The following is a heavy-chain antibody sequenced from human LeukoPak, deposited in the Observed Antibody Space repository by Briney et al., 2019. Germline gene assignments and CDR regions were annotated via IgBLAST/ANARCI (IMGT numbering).Heavy chain of an antibody. CDR3: THPAYYYNVDV. Sequence: GGSLKLSCSASGLTFSVSAIHWVRQASGKGREWAGRIKTKADNYATAYAASVKGRFTISRADLTNTAYLQMNSLKTEDTAVYYCTHPAYYYNVDVWGKGTTVTVSS. CDR1: GLTFSVSA. D-gene: IGHD6-25*01. J-gene: IGHJ6*04. CDR2: IKTKADNYAT. V-gene: IGHV3-73*01.